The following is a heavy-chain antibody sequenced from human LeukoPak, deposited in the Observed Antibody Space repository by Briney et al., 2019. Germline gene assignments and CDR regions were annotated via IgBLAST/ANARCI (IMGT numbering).Heavy chain of an antibody. CDR3: ARAHSGSYGYFDL. J-gene: IGHJ2*01. D-gene: IGHD1-26*01. V-gene: IGHV4-59*01. Sequence: PSETLSLTCTVSGGSISSYYWSWIRQPPGKGLEWIGYIYCSGSTNYNPSLKSRVTISVDTSKNQFSLKLSSVTAADTAVYYCARAHSGSYGYFDLWGRGTLVTVSS. CDR1: GGSISSYY. CDR2: IYCSGST.